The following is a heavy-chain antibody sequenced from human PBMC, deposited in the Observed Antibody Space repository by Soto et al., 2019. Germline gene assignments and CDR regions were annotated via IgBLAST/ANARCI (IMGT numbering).Heavy chain of an antibody. CDR2: IYWDADK. CDR1: GFSLTTSGVG. V-gene: IGHV2-5*02. CDR3: AHRVLRTVFGLVTTTAIYFDF. J-gene: IGHJ4*02. D-gene: IGHD3-3*01. Sequence: QITLNESGPTVVRPTETLTLTCRFSGFSLTTSGVGVGWIRQSPGKAPEWLALIYWDADKRYSASLKSRLTITKDPSKNQVVLTVSDLDPTDTATYYCAHRVLRTVFGLVTTTAIYFDFWGQGTPVAVSS.